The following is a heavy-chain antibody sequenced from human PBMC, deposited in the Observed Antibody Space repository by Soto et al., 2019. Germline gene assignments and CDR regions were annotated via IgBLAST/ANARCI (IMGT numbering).Heavy chain of an antibody. Sequence: PSETLSLTFTVSGGSISSYYWSWIRQPPGKGLEWIGYIYYSGSTNYNPSLKSRVTISVDTSKNQFSLKLSSVTAADTAVYYCARDSPGGGYDFDYWGQGTLVTVSS. CDR2: IYYSGST. CDR3: ARDSPGGGYDFDY. CDR1: GGSISSYY. J-gene: IGHJ4*02. V-gene: IGHV4-59*01. D-gene: IGHD5-12*01.